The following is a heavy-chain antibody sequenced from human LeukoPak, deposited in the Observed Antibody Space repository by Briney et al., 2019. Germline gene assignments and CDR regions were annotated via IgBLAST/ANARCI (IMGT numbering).Heavy chain of an antibody. V-gene: IGHV4-4*07. D-gene: IGHD3-3*01. CDR1: GGSINSYS. CDR3: ARGIFDYMDV. Sequence: SETLSLTCTVSGGSINSYSWNWIRQSAGRGLEWIGRFYTSENTNYNPSLKSRVTMSVDTTKNQFSLKLSSVTAADTAVYYCARGIFDYMDVWGKGTTVIVYS. J-gene: IGHJ6*03. CDR2: FYTSENT.